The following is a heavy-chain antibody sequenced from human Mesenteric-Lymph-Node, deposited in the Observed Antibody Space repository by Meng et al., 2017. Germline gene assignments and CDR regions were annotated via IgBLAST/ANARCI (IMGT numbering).Heavy chain of an antibody. CDR3: ARVAVGISSFDY. V-gene: IGHV6-1*01. CDR1: GDSVSSNSAA. D-gene: IGHD1-26*01. CDR2: TYYRSKYYN. Sequence: LQQSGPGWANPSQPLALPCAISGDSVSSNSAAWNWIRQSPSRGLEWLGRTYYRSKYYNDYAVSVKSRITINPDTSKNQFSLQLNSVTPEDTAVYYCARVAVGISSFDYWGQGTLVTVSS. J-gene: IGHJ4*02.